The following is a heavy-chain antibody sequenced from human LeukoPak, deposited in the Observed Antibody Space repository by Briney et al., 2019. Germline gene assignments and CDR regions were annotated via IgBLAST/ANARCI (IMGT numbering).Heavy chain of an antibody. CDR3: ARTPGERYCSGGSCYFHYYYMDV. V-gene: IGHV3-30*03. CDR2: ISYDGSNK. CDR1: GFTFSSYG. J-gene: IGHJ6*03. D-gene: IGHD2-15*01. Sequence: GGSLRLSCAASGFTFSSYGMHWARQAPGKGLEWVAVISYDGSNKYYADSVKGRFTISRDNSKNTLYLQMHSLRAEDTAVYYCARTPGERYCSGGSCYFHYYYMDVWGKGTTVTVS.